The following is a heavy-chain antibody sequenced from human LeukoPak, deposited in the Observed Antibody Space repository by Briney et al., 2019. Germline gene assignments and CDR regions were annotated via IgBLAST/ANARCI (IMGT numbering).Heavy chain of an antibody. CDR2: INHSGST. J-gene: IGHJ4*02. CDR3: ARDGSPSCSGGSCYSIDF. Sequence: PSETLSLTCAVYGGSFSGYYWSWIRQPPGKGLEWIGEINHSGSTNYNPSLKRRVTISVDTSKNQFSLSLTSVTAADTAVYYCARDGSPSCSGGSCYSIDFWGQGTLVTVSS. CDR1: GGSFSGYY. D-gene: IGHD2-15*01. V-gene: IGHV4-34*01.